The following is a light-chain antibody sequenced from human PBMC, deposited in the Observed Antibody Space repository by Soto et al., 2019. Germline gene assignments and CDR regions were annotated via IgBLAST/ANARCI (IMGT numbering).Light chain of an antibody. Sequence: EIVLTQSPGTLSLSPGERATLSCRASQTVSTNYLAWYQQKPGQAPSLLIYGASSRATGIPDRFSGSGSGTEFTLTISRLEPEDFAVYYCQQYGSSPVTFGQGTKVEIK. CDR2: GAS. V-gene: IGKV3-20*01. J-gene: IGKJ1*01. CDR3: QQYGSSPVT. CDR1: QTVSTNY.